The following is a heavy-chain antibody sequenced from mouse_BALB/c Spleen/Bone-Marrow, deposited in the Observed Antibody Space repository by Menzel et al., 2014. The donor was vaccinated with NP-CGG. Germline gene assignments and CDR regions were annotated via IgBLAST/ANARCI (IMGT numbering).Heavy chain of an antibody. Sequence: EVQRVESGGGLVQPGGSLKLSCAASGFDFSGYWMTWVRQAPGKGLEWIGEINPDSSTINYTPSLKDKFIISRDNAKNALYLQMSKVRSGDTALYYCARPGYYGYQDVWGAGTTVTVSS. CDR3: ARPGYYGYQDV. V-gene: IGHV4-1*02. CDR1: GFDFSGYW. D-gene: IGHD1-2*01. CDR2: INPDSSTI. J-gene: IGHJ1*01.